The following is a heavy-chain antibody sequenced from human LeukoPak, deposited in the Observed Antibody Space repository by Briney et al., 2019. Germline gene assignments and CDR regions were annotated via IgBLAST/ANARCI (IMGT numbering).Heavy chain of an antibody. CDR2: IKWNGGST. D-gene: IGHD6-13*01. CDR1: GFTFDDYG. J-gene: IGHJ6*03. V-gene: IGHV3-20*01. Sequence: GGSLRLSCAASGFTFDDYGMSWVRQVPGKGLEWVSGIKWNGGSTGYADSVKGRFTISRDNAKNSLYLQMNSLRAEDTALYHCARSRGIAAPYYYYMDVWGKGTTVTVSS. CDR3: ARSRGIAAPYYYYMDV.